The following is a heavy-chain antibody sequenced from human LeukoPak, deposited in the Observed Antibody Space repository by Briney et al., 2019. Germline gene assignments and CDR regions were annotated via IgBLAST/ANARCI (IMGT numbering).Heavy chain of an antibody. CDR3: ARFIGTASGYKRGYYYGMDV. Sequence: PPGGSLSLSCAASGFTFSSYALSWVRQAPGKGLDWASAISVSGGSTYYADSVKGRFTISRDNSKNTLYLQMNSLRAEDTAVYYCARFIGTASGYKRGYYYGMDVWGQGTTVTVSS. CDR2: ISVSGGST. CDR1: GFTFSSYA. V-gene: IGHV3-23*01. D-gene: IGHD1-1*01. J-gene: IGHJ6*02.